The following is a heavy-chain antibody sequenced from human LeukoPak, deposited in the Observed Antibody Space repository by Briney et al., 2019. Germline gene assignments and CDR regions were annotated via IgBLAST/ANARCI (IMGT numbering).Heavy chain of an antibody. D-gene: IGHD6-19*01. CDR3: ARLRSQWLARY. Sequence: GESLKISXKGSGYSFTSYWIGWVRQKPGKGLEWMGIIYPGDSDTIYSPSFQGQVTISADKSISTAYLQWSSLKASDTAMYYCARLRSQWLARYWGQGTLVTVSS. CDR2: IYPGDSDT. CDR1: GYSFTSYW. V-gene: IGHV5-51*01. J-gene: IGHJ4*02.